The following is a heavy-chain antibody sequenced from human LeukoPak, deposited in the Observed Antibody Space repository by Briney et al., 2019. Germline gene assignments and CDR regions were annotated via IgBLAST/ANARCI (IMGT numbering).Heavy chain of an antibody. V-gene: IGHV3-74*01. J-gene: IGHJ5*01. CDR1: GFNFVNTW. CDR2: IKNDGSGI. CDR3: AKDRHAPGRYCSSTSCFPFDS. D-gene: IGHD2-2*01. Sequence: GGSLRLSCAASGFNFVNTWMHWVRQAPGKGLVWVARIKNDGSGIIYADSVEGRFTISRDNARNTLYLQMNSLRAEDTAVYYCAKDRHAPGRYCSSTSCFPFDSWGQGTLVTVSS.